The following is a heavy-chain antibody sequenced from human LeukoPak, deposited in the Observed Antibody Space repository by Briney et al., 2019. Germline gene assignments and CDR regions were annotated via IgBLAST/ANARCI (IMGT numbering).Heavy chain of an antibody. CDR3: ASVVVVAANFFWFDP. CDR2: IYYSGST. Sequence: SETLSLTCTVSGGSISSYYWSWIRQPPGKGLEWIGYIYYSGSTNYNPSLKSRVTISVDTSKNQFSLKLSSVTAADTAVYYCASVVVVAANFFWFDPWGQGTLVTVSS. V-gene: IGHV4-59*08. J-gene: IGHJ5*02. D-gene: IGHD2-15*01. CDR1: GGSISSYY.